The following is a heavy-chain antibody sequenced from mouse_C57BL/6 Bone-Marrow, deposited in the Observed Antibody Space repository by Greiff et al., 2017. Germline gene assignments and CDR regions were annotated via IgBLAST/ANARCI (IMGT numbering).Heavy chain of an antibody. V-gene: IGHV6-3*01. CDR1: GFTFSNYW. J-gene: IGHJ4*01. D-gene: IGHD4-1*01. Sequence: EVQLVESGGGLVQPGGSMKLSCVASGFTFSNYWMNWVRQSPEKGLEWVAQIRLKSDNYATHYAESVKGRFTISRDDSKSSVYLQMNNLRAEDTGIYYCTAAIWDAMDYWGQGTSVTVSS. CDR2: IRLKSDNYAT. CDR3: TAAIWDAMDY.